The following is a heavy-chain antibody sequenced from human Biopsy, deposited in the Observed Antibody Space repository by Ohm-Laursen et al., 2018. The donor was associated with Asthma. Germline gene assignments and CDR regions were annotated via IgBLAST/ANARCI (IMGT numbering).Heavy chain of an antibody. CDR1: GYTFIGCH. CDR2: ITPIYGIT. J-gene: IGHJ6*02. V-gene: IGHV1-69*01. D-gene: IGHD5-18*01. Sequence: VSSVKVSCKASGYTFIGCHIHWMRQAPGQGLEWLGGITPIYGITDYAQKFQGRLSITADGSTTTAYMELNSLTFEDTAVYFCARLATRYSYGRIYYSYGMDVWGQGTTVTVSS. CDR3: ARLATRYSYGRIYYSYGMDV.